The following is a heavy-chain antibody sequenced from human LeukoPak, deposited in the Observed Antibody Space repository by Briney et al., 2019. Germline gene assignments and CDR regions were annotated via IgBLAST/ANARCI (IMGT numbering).Heavy chain of an antibody. J-gene: IGHJ4*02. V-gene: IGHV3-74*01. D-gene: IGHD1-1*01. Sequence: PGGSLRLSCAASGFXFSPYWIHWVRQAPGKGLVWVSRINSDGSITSYADSVKGRFTISRDNAKNTLYLQMNSLRVEDTAVYYCARDYNWNPPDYWGQGTLVTVSS. CDR1: GFXFSPYW. CDR2: INSDGSIT. CDR3: ARDYNWNPPDY.